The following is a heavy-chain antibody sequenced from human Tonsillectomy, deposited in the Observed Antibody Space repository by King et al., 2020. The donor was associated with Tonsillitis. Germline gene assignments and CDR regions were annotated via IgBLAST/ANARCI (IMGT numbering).Heavy chain of an antibody. V-gene: IGHV4-31*03. CDR1: VDSISSDGFY. CDR3: ASEHCSSSSCYVAY. Sequence: HVQLQESGPGLVKPSETLSLTCTVSVDSISSDGFYATWVRQPPGKALEWIGCISHSGSMYSNPSLNSRATLSADTSQNQCSLNLSSVTAADTAMYYCASEHCSSSSCYVAYWGLGILVTVSS. D-gene: IGHD2-2*01. J-gene: IGHJ4*02. CDR2: ISHSGSM.